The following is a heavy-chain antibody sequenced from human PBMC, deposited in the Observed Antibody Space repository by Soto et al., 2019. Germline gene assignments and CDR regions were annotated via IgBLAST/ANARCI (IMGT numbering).Heavy chain of an antibody. Sequence: LRLSCAASGFTFSSYSMNWVRQAPGQGLEWVSSISSSSSYIYYADSVKGRFTISRDNAKNSLYLQMNSLRAEDTAVYYCARGPQRRYYYGMDVWGQGTKVTVSS. V-gene: IGHV3-21*01. CDR1: GFTFSSYS. J-gene: IGHJ6*02. CDR2: ISSSSSYI. D-gene: IGHD6-25*01. CDR3: ARGPQRRYYYGMDV.